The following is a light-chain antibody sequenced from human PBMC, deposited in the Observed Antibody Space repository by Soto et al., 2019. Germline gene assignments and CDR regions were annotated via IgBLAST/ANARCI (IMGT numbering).Light chain of an antibody. CDR3: SSYTSSSTVV. Sequence: QSALTQPASVSGSPGQSITISCTGTSSDVGGYNYVSWYQQHPGKAPKLMIYDVSNRPSGVSNRFSGSKSGNTASLTISGLQAEDEADYYCSSYTSSSTVVFGGGTKQTLL. J-gene: IGLJ2*01. CDR2: DVS. V-gene: IGLV2-14*01. CDR1: SSDVGGYNY.